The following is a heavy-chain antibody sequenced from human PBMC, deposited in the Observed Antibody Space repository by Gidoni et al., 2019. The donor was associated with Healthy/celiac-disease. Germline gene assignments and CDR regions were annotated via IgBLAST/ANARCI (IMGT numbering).Heavy chain of an antibody. V-gene: IGHV3-23*01. Sequence: EVQLLESGGGLVQPGGSLRVSCAASGFTVSSYAMSWVRQAPGKGLGWVAAISGSGGSTYYADSVKGRFTISRDNSKNTLYLQMNSLRAEDTSVYYCAKDVTGYQLEGMDVWGQGTTVTVSS. CDR3: AKDVTGYQLEGMDV. CDR1: GFTVSSYA. D-gene: IGHD2-2*01. J-gene: IGHJ6*02. CDR2: ISGSGGST.